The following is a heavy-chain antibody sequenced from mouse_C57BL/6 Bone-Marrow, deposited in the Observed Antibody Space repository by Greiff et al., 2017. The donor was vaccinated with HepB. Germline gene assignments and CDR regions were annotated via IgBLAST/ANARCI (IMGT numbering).Heavy chain of an antibody. Sequence: DVMLVESGGDLVKPGGSLKLSCAASGFTFSSYGMSWVRQTPDKRLEWVATISSGGSYTYYPDSVKGRFTISRDNAKNTLYLQMSSLKSEDTAMYYCERLRGLLLRSYWYFDVWGTGTTVTVSS. CDR1: GFTFSSYG. D-gene: IGHD1-1*01. CDR3: ERLRGLLLRSYWYFDV. V-gene: IGHV5-6*02. J-gene: IGHJ1*03. CDR2: ISSGGSYT.